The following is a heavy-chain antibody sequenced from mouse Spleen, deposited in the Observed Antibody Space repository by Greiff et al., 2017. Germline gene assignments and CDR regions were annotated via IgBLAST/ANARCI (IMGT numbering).Heavy chain of an antibody. CDR3: ARGGFTGTGVDY. D-gene: IGHD4-1*01. CDR2: IDPSDSCT. J-gene: IGHJ2*01. CDR1: GYTFTSYW. Sequence: QVQLQQPGAELVKPGASVKLSCKASGYTFTSYWMQWVKQRPGQGLEWIGEIDPSDSCTNYNQKFKGKATLTVDTSSSTAYMQLSSLTSEDSAVYYCARGGFTGTGVDYWGQGTTLTVSS. V-gene: IGHV1-50*01.